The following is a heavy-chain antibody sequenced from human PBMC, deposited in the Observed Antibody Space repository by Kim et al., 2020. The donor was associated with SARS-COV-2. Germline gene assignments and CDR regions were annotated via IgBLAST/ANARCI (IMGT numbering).Heavy chain of an antibody. CDR1: GFTFSSYG. D-gene: IGHD3-10*01. J-gene: IGHJ4*02. V-gene: IGHV3-33*06. CDR2: TCHDGSNN. Sequence: GGSLRLSCSASGFTFSSYGMHWVRQAPGKGLEWVAATCHDGSNNYYADSVKGRFTISRDNSKNTLYLQMNSLRAEDTAVYYCAKEATTYYYGPGSPSDYWGQGTLVTVSS. CDR3: AKEATTYYYGPGSPSDY.